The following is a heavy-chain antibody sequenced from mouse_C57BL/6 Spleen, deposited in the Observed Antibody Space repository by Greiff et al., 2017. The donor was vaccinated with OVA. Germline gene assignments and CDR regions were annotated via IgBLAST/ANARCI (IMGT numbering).Heavy chain of an antibody. V-gene: IGHV1-81*01. CDR3: ARRAPLYAMDY. J-gene: IGHJ4*01. Sequence: QVQLQQSGAELARPGASVKLSCKASGYTFTSYGISWVKQRTGQGLEWIGEIYPRSGNTYYNEEFKGKATLTADKSSSTAYMELRSLTSEDSAVYFCARRAPLYAMDYWGQGTSVTVSS. CDR2: IYPRSGNT. CDR1: GYTFTSYG.